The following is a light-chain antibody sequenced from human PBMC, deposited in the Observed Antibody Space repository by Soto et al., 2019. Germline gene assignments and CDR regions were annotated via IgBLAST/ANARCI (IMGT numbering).Light chain of an antibody. J-gene: IGKJ1*01. CDR1: QSISSY. CDR3: QQSYNMPWT. V-gene: IGKV1-39*01. CDR2: AAS. Sequence: DIQMTQSPSSLSASVGDRVTITCRASQSISSYLNWYQQKPGKAPKLLIYAASSLQSGVPSRFSGSGSGTDFTLTISSLQPEDFATYYCQQSYNMPWTFGQGTK.